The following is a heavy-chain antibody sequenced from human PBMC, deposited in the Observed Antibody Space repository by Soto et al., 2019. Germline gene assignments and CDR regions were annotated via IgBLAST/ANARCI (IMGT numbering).Heavy chain of an antibody. CDR2: IDTDGGGT. V-gene: IGHV3-74*01. J-gene: IGHJ5*02. Sequence: DVQLVESGGGLVQPGGSLRVSCAASGFTLGSHRIHWVRQPPGKGLEWVSRIDTDGGGTSYADSVKGRFTISTDNAKNTVYLQMNGLRAEATAVYYCATVFDLWGKGTLVTVSS. CDR3: ATVFDL. CDR1: GFTLGSHR.